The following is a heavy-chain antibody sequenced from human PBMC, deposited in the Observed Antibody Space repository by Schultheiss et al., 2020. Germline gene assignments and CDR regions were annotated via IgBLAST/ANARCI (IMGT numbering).Heavy chain of an antibody. CDR3: ARDLGYYGSGSRPLDV. Sequence: SETLSLTCAVYGGSFSGYYWSWVRQPPGKGLEWIGEIYHSGSTYYNPSLKSRVTISVDTSKNQFSLKLSSVTAADTAVYYCARDLGYYGSGSRPLDVWGKGTTVTVSS. CDR2: IYHSGST. D-gene: IGHD3-10*01. CDR1: GGSFSGYY. J-gene: IGHJ6*04. V-gene: IGHV4-34*01.